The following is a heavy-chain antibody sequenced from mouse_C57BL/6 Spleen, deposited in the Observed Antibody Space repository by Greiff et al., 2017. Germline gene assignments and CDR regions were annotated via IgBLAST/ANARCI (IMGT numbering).Heavy chain of an antibody. Sequence: DVHLVESGPGLAKPSQTLSLTCSVTGYSITSDYWNWIRKFPGNKLEYMGYISYSGSTYYNPSLKSRISITRDTSKNQYYLQLNSVTTEDTATYYCAGGNYGYWYFDVWGTGTTVTVSS. CDR3: AGGNYGYWYFDV. J-gene: IGHJ1*03. V-gene: IGHV3-8*01. CDR1: GYSITSDY. CDR2: ISYSGST. D-gene: IGHD2-1*01.